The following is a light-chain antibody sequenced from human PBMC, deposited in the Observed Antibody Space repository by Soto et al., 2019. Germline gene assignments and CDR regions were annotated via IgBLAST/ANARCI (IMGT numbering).Light chain of an antibody. CDR2: EGS. V-gene: IGLV2-23*01. CDR1: SSDVGSYHL. CDR3: CSYAGSTTPLV. Sequence: QSVLTQPASVSGSPGQSITISCTGTSSDVGSYHLVSWYQQHPGKAPKLMIYEGSKRPSGVSNRFSGSKSGNTASLTISGLQAEDEADYYCCSYAGSTTPLVFGTGTKLTVL. J-gene: IGLJ1*01.